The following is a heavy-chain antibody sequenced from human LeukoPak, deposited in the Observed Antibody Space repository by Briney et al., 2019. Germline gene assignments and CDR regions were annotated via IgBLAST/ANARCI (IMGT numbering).Heavy chain of an antibody. D-gene: IGHD1-26*01. CDR3: ARQDSGSYGVLDY. J-gene: IGHJ4*02. CDR1: GYSISSGYY. CDR2: IYHSGST. V-gene: IGHV4-38-2*01. Sequence: SETLSLTCAVSGYSISSGYYWGWIRQPPGKGLEWIGSIYHSGSTYYNPSLKSRVTISVDTSRNQFSLKLSSVTAADTAVYYCARQDSGSYGVLDYWGQGTLVTVSS.